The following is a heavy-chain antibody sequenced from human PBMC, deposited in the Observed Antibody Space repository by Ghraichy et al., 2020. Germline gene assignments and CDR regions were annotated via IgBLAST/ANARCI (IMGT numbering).Heavy chain of an antibody. V-gene: IGHV4-59*08. CDR3: ARLDPLNDYGDYGGLY. CDR2: IYYSGST. Sequence: SETLSLTCTVSGGSISSYYWSWIRQPPGKGLEWIGYIYYSGSTNYNPSLKSRVTISVDTSKNQFSLKLSSVTAADTAVYYCARLDPLNDYGDYGGLYWGQGTLVTVSS. J-gene: IGHJ4*02. D-gene: IGHD4-17*01. CDR1: GGSISSYY.